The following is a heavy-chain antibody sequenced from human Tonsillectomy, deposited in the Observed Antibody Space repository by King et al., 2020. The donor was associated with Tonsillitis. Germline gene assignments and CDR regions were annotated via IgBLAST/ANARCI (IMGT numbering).Heavy chain of an antibody. J-gene: IGHJ6*02. CDR2: IIPIFRTA. Sequence: VQLVESGAEVKKPGSSVKVSCKASGGTFSNYAISWVRQAPGQGLEWMGGIIPIFRTANYAQQFQGRVTITADESTSTAYMDLSSLRSEDTAVYYCARAYYDILTGYTTPRYYYYGMDVWGQGTTVTVSS. CDR3: ARAYYDILTGYTTPRYYYYGMDV. D-gene: IGHD3-9*01. V-gene: IGHV1-69*01. CDR1: GGTFSNYA.